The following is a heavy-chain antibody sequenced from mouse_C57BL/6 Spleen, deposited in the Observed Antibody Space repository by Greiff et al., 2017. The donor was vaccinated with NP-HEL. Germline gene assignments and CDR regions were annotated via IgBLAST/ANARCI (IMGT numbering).Heavy chain of an antibody. CDR2: IDPSDSYT. CDR3: ARAERITTVVARDYFDY. V-gene: IGHV1-69*01. J-gene: IGHJ2*01. CDR1: GYTFISYW. Sequence: VQLQQPGAELVMPGASVKLSCKASGYTFISYWMHWVKQRPGQGLEWIGEIDPSDSYTNYNQKFKGKSTLTVDKSSSTAYMQLSSLTSEDSAVYYCARAERITTVVARDYFDYWGQGTTLTVSS. D-gene: IGHD1-1*01.